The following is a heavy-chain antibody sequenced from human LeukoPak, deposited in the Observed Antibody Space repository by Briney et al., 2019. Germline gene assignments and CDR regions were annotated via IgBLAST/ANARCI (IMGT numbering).Heavy chain of an antibody. J-gene: IGHJ4*02. Sequence: ASVKVSCKASGYTFTGYYMHWVRQAPGQGLEWMGWINPNSGGTNYAQKVQGRVTMTRDTSISTAYMELSRLRSDDTAVYYCARVPYYGSGSQDYWGQGTLVTVSS. CDR1: GYTFTGYY. CDR3: ARVPYYGSGSQDY. CDR2: INPNSGGT. D-gene: IGHD3-10*01. V-gene: IGHV1-2*02.